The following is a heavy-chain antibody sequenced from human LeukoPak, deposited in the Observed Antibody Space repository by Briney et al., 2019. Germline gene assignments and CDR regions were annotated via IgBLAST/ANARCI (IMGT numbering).Heavy chain of an antibody. CDR3: TSELYFSDGSGL. D-gene: IGHD3-22*01. CDR2: ITRSSSSI. Sequence: PGGSLRLSCVASGFSFSTYSMCWVRQSPGKGLEWVSAITRSSSSIYYSDSVQGRFTISRDNVKRSVYLQMDSLRAEDTGVYYCTSELYFSDGSGLWGPGTRVIVSS. V-gene: IGHV3-21*01. J-gene: IGHJ3*01. CDR1: GFSFSTYS.